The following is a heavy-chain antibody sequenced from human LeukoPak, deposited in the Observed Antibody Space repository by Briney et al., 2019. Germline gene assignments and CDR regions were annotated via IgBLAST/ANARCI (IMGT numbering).Heavy chain of an antibody. D-gene: IGHD3-3*01. J-gene: IGHJ6*03. Sequence: ASLKVSCKASGYTFTSYDINWVRQATGQGLEWMGWMNPNSGNTGYAQKFQGRVTMTRNTSISTAYMELSSLRSEDTAVYYCARGVSFWSGYSSYYYMDVWGKGTTVTVSS. CDR1: GYTFTSYD. V-gene: IGHV1-8*01. CDR2: MNPNSGNT. CDR3: ARGVSFWSGYSSYYYMDV.